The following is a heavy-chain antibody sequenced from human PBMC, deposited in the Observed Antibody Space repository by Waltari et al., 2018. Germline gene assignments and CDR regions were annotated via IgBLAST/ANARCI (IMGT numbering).Heavy chain of an antibody. CDR3: AREVLPPRDSYGYVDNYYYYGMDV. J-gene: IGHJ6*02. V-gene: IGHV1-2*04. D-gene: IGHD5-18*01. Sequence: QVQLVQSGAEVKKPGASVKVSCKASGYTFTGYYMHWVRQAPGQGLEWMGWINPNSGGTNYAQKFQGWVTMTRDTSISTAYMELSRLRSDDTAVYYCAREVLPPRDSYGYVDNYYYYGMDVWGQGTTVTVSS. CDR1: GYTFTGYY. CDR2: INPNSGGT.